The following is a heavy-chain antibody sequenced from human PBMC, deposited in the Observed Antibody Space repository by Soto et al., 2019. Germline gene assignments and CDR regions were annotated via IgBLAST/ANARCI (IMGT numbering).Heavy chain of an antibody. CDR2: INAGNGNT. D-gene: IGHD3-10*01. V-gene: IGHV1-3*01. CDR1: GYTLTSYA. CDR3: ARVVSMVRGVMAGWFDP. Sequence: ASVKVSCKASGYTLTSYAMHWVRQAPGQRLEWMGWINAGNGNTRYSQKFQGRVTITRDTSASTAYMELSSLRSEDTAVYYCARVVSMVRGVMAGWFDPWGPGTLVTVSS. J-gene: IGHJ5*02.